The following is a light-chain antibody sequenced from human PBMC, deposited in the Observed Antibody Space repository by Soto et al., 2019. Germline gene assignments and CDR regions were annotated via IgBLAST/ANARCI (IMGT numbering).Light chain of an antibody. J-gene: IGLJ3*02. CDR1: NSNIENNF. CDR3: GTWDSSLSAVV. V-gene: IGLV1-51*01. CDR2: DNS. Sequence: SVLSQPPSLSAAPGQKVTISCYGSNSNIENNFVSWFRQFPGAAPDLLIFDNSNRPSGIPDRFSGSKSGSSATLAISGLQAGDEAHYYCGTWDSSLSAVVFGTGTKLTVL.